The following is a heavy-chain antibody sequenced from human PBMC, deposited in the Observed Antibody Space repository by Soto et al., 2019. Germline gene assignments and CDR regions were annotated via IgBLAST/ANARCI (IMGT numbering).Heavy chain of an antibody. D-gene: IGHD3-3*01. CDR1: GFTFSDYY. J-gene: IGHJ6*02. Sequence: GGSLRLSCAASGFTFSDYYMSWIRQAPGKGLEWVSYISSSGSTIYYADSVKGRFTISRDNAKNSLYLQMNSLRAEDTAVYYCARGGLITIFRVVIPNYYYYYGMDVWGQGTTVTVSS. V-gene: IGHV3-11*01. CDR3: ARGGLITIFRVVIPNYYYYYGMDV. CDR2: ISSSGSTI.